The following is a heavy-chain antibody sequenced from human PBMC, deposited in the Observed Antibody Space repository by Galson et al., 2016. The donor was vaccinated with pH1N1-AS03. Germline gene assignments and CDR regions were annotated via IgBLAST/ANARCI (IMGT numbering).Heavy chain of an antibody. CDR2: IYWNDDI. J-gene: IGHJ5*02. CDR1: GFSLSTSGVG. CDR3: ARAYYGDFADWFGP. D-gene: IGHD4-17*01. V-gene: IGHV2-5*01. Sequence: PALVKPPQTLTLTCTFSGFSLSTSGVGVGWIRQAPGKALEWLAIIYWNDDIRYSPSLRNRLTITKDTSKSQVVLTMTNMDPVDTATYFCARAYYGDFADWFGPWGQGTLVTVSS.